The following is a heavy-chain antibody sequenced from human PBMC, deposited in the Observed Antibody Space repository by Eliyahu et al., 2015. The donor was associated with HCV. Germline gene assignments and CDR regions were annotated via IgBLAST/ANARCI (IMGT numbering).Heavy chain of an antibody. CDR2: ISWNSGSI. V-gene: IGHV3-9*01. Sequence: EVQLVESGGGLVQPGRSLRLSCAASGFTXXDYAWHWVRQAPGKGLGWVXGISWNSGSIGYADSVKGRFTISRDNAKNSLYLQMNSLRAEDTALYYCAKDSLYDYGDYGGGCFDYWGQGTLVTVSS. D-gene: IGHD4-17*01. J-gene: IGHJ4*02. CDR3: AKDSLYDYGDYGGGCFDY. CDR1: GFTXXDYA.